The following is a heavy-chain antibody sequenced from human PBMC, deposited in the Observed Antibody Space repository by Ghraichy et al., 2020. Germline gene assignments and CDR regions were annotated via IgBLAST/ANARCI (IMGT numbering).Heavy chain of an antibody. J-gene: IGHJ6*02. CDR3: ARDGGYCSGGSCYRLTYYGMDV. CDR2: IYYSGST. V-gene: IGHV4-59*01. Sequence: LSLTCTVSGGSISSYYWSWIRQPPGKGLEWIGYIYYSGSTNYNPSLKSRVTISVDTSKNQFSLKLSSVTAADTAVYYCARDGGYCSGGSCYRLTYYGMDVWGQGTTVTVSS. D-gene: IGHD2-15*01. CDR1: GGSISSYY.